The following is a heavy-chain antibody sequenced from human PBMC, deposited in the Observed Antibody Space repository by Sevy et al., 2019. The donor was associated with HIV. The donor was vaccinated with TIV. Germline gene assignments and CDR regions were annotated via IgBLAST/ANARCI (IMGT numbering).Heavy chain of an antibody. J-gene: IGHJ4*02. CDR1: GFTFSSYA. V-gene: IGHV3-23*01. CDR3: VKGGAYCSSTSCHSYYFDY. Sequence: GGSLRLSCAASGFTFSSYAMSWVRQAPGKGLEWVSAISGSGGSTYYADSVKGRFTISRDNSKNTLYLQMNSLRAEDTAVYYCVKGGAYCSSTSCHSYYFDYWGQGTLVTVSS. D-gene: IGHD2-2*01. CDR2: ISGSGGST.